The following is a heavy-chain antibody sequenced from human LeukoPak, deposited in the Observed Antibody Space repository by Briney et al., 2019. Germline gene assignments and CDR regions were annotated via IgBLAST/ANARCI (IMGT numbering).Heavy chain of an antibody. D-gene: IGHD1-26*01. J-gene: IGHJ6*03. CDR1: GGTFSSYA. V-gene: IGHV1-69*05. CDR3: ARDSGSSTIDYYNYYMDV. CDR2: IIPIFGTA. Sequence: ASVRVSCMDSGGTFSSYAISWVRQALGQGLEWMGRIIPIFGTANYAQKFQGRVTITTEESTSTAYMELSSLRSEDRAVYYCARDSGSSTIDYYNYYMDVWGKGTAVTVSS.